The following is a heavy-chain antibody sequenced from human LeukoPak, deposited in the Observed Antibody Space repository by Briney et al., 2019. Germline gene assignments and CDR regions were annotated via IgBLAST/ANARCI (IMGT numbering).Heavy chain of an antibody. D-gene: IGHD4-11*01. J-gene: IGHJ6*03. CDR3: ARNRGSTVITDHYYYYYMDV. CDR1: GGSISSYY. CDR2: IYTSGST. Sequence: SETLSLTCTVSGGSISSYYWSWIRRPAGKGLEWIGRIYTSGSTNYNPSLKSRVTMSVDTSKNQFSLKLSSVTAADTAVYYCARNRGSTVITDHYYYYYMDVWGKGTTVTVSS. V-gene: IGHV4-4*07.